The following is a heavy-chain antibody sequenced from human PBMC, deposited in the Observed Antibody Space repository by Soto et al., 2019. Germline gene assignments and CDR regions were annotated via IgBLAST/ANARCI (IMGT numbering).Heavy chain of an antibody. J-gene: IGHJ4*02. V-gene: IGHV5-10-1*01. CDR3: ERLDVRSFDDGRGYYLVDY. CDR1: GYRFTNYW. D-gene: IGHD3-22*01. CDR2: INPSDSYV. Sequence: GESLKISCKASGYRFTNYWITWVRQMPGKGLEWMGRINPSDSYVNYSPSFQGHVTLSTDKSNNAAYLHWSRLKASDSAMYFCERLDVRSFDDGRGYYLVDYWGQGTPVTVSS.